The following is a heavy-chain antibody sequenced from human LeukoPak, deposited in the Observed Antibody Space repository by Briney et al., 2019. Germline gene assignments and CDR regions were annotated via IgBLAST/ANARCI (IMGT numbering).Heavy chain of an antibody. Sequence: ASVKVSCKASGYTFTGYYMHWVRQAPGQGLEWMGWISAYNGNTNYAQKLQGRVTMTRDTSTSTVYMELSSLRSEDTAVYYCARDSGYYDILTGYSYWFDYWGQGTLVTVSS. CDR2: ISAYNGNT. CDR3: ARDSGYYDILTGYSYWFDY. D-gene: IGHD3-9*01. V-gene: IGHV1-18*04. CDR1: GYTFTGYY. J-gene: IGHJ4*02.